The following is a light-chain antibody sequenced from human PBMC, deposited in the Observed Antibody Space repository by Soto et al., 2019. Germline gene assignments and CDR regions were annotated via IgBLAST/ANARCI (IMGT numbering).Light chain of an antibody. J-gene: IGLJ2*01. Sequence: QSVLTQPASVSGSPGQSITISCTGTSSDVGGYNYVSWYQQHPGKAPKLMIYDVSTRHSGVSNRFSGSKSGNTASPTISGRQAEEGADDFCSSYATSTIVVFGGGTKLTVL. CDR3: SSYATSTIVV. CDR2: DVS. V-gene: IGLV2-14*01. CDR1: SSDVGGYNY.